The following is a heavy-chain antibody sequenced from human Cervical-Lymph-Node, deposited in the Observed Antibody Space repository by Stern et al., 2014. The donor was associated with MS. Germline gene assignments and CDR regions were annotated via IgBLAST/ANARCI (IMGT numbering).Heavy chain of an antibody. J-gene: IGHJ3*02. CDR1: GFTFTSSA. V-gene: IGHV1-58*01. CDR3: AAVPDYYDSSGYDAFDI. D-gene: IGHD3-22*01. CDR2: IVVGSGNT. Sequence: QLVESGPEVKKPGTSVKVSCKASGFTFTSSAVQWVRQARGQRLEWIGLIVVGSGNTNYAQKFQERVTITRDMSTSTAYMELSSLRSEDTAVYYCAAVPDYYDSSGYDAFDIWGQGTMVTVSS.